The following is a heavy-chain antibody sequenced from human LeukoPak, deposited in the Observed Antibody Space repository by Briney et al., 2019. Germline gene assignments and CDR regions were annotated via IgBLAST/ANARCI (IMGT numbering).Heavy chain of an antibody. J-gene: IGHJ4*02. Sequence: NSGGSLRLSCAASGFTFSSYSMNWVRQAPGKGLEWVSSISSSSSYIYYADSVKGRFTISRDNAKNSLYLQMNSLRAEDTAVYYCARDYSGELPSAFDYWGQGTLVTVSS. CDR2: ISSSSSYI. V-gene: IGHV3-21*01. CDR3: ARDYSGELPSAFDY. CDR1: GFTFSSYS. D-gene: IGHD1-26*01.